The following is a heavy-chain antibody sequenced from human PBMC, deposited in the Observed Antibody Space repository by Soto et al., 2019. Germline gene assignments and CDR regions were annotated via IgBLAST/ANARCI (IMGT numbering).Heavy chain of an antibody. CDR2: IKQDGSEK. Sequence: GGSLRLSCAASGFTFSSYWMSWVRQAPGKGLEWVANIKQDGSEKYYVDSVKGRFTISRDNAKNSLYLQMNSLRAEDTAVYYCARDRGKANWGSPDAFDIWGQGTMVTVSS. CDR3: ARDRGKANWGSPDAFDI. D-gene: IGHD7-27*01. J-gene: IGHJ3*02. V-gene: IGHV3-7*03. CDR1: GFTFSSYW.